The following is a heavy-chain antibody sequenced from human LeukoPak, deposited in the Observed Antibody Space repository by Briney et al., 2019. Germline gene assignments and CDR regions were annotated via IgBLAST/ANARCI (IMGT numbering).Heavy chain of an antibody. J-gene: IGHJ5*02. D-gene: IGHD6-13*01. Sequence: AASVKVSCKASGYTFTGYYMHWVRQAPGQGLEWMGWINPNSGGTNYAQKFQGRVTMTRDTSISTAYMELSRLRSDDTAVYYCARGGSSSWYSYNWFDPWGQGTLVTVSS. V-gene: IGHV1-2*02. CDR3: ARGGSSSWYSYNWFDP. CDR1: GYTFTGYY. CDR2: INPNSGGT.